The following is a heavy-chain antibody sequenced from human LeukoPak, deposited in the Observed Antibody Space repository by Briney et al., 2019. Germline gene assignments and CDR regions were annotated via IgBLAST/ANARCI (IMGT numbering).Heavy chain of an antibody. CDR3: ARDYGGNSGGFDY. CDR2: INPNSGGT. CDR1: GYTFTGYY. V-gene: IGHV1-2*02. Sequence: GASVKVSCKASGYTFTGYYMHWVRQAPGQGLEWMGWINPNSGGTNYAQKFQGRVTVARDTSISTAYMELSRLRSDDTAVYYCARDYGGNSGGFDYWGQGTLVTVSS. D-gene: IGHD4-23*01. J-gene: IGHJ4*02.